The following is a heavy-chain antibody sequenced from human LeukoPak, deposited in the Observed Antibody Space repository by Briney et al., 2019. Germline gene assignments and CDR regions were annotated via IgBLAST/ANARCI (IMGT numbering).Heavy chain of an antibody. D-gene: IGHD1-26*01. CDR3: ASGGSYRSPFDY. J-gene: IGHJ4*02. CDR1: GFTFSSYS. CDR2: ISSSSSYI. Sequence: GGYLRLSCAASGFTFSSYSMNWVRQAPGKGLEWVSSISSSSSYIYYADSVKGRFTISRDNAKNSLYLQMNSLRAEDTAVYYCASGGSYRSPFDYWGQGTLVTVSS. V-gene: IGHV3-21*01.